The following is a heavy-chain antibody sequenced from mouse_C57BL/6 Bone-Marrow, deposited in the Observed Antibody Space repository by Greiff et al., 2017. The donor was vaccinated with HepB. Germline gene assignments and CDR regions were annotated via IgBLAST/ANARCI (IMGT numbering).Heavy chain of an antibody. CDR1: GYAFSSYW. CDR2: IYPGDGDT. J-gene: IGHJ2*01. Sequence: VQLVESGAELVKPGASVKISCKASGYAFSSYWMNWVKQRPGKGLEWIGQIYPGDGDTNYNGKFKGKATLTADKSSSTAYMQLSSLTSEDSAVYFCARGGYGSSSTFDYWGQGTTLTVSS. D-gene: IGHD1-1*01. V-gene: IGHV1-80*01. CDR3: ARGGYGSSSTFDY.